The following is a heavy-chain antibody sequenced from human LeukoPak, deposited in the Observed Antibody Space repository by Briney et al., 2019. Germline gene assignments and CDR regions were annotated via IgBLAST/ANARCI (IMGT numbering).Heavy chain of an antibody. V-gene: IGHV4-59*01. CDR2: IYYSGST. CDR3: ARIVDYDYVWGSQTWYFDY. D-gene: IGHD3-16*01. CDR1: GGSISSYY. Sequence: PSETLSLTCTVSGGSISSYYWTWIRQPPGMGLECIGYIYYSGSTNYNPSLKSRVTISVDTSKNHFSLKLTSVTAADTAVYYCARIVDYDYVWGSQTWYFDYWGQGTLVTVSS. J-gene: IGHJ4*02.